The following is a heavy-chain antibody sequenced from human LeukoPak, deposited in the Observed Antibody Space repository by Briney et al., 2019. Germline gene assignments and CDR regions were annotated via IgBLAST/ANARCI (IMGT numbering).Heavy chain of an antibody. V-gene: IGHV3-21*04. CDR3: AKASIFGVVISYFRH. CDR1: GFTLSSYS. CDR2: ISSSSSYI. Sequence: PGGSLRLSCAASGFTLSSYSMNWVRQAPGKGLEWVSSISSSSSYIYYADSVKGRFTISRDNSKNTLYLQMNSLRAEDTAVYYCAKASIFGVVISYFRHWGQGTLVTVSS. J-gene: IGHJ1*01. D-gene: IGHD3-3*01.